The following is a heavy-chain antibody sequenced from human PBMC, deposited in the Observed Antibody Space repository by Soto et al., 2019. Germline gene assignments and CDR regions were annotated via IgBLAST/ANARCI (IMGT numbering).Heavy chain of an antibody. J-gene: IGHJ3*02. Sequence: QVQLQESGPGLVKPSQTLFLTCSISGGSISSDGYYWTWIRQRPGKGLEWIGDFYYSEYTKYNPSLKSRAIISVDTSKNHFSLKLSSVTSADTAMYYCARRHDILTGSDAFDIWGQGTMFTVSS. CDR1: GGSISSDGYY. V-gene: IGHV4-31*03. D-gene: IGHD3-9*01. CDR2: FYYSEYT. CDR3: ARRHDILTGSDAFDI.